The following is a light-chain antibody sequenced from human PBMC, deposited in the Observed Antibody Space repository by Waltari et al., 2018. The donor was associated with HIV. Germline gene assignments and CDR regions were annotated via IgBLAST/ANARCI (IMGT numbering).Light chain of an antibody. J-gene: IGKJ1*01. CDR2: LGS. CDR1: QSLLHSNGYNY. CDR3: MQALQTPT. V-gene: IGKV2-28*01. Sequence: DIVMTQYPLSLPVTPGEPASISFSSSQSLLHSNGYNYLDWYLQKPGQSPQLLIYLGSYRASGVPDRFSGSGSGTDFTLKISRVEAEDVGVYYCMQALQTPTFGQGTKVEIK.